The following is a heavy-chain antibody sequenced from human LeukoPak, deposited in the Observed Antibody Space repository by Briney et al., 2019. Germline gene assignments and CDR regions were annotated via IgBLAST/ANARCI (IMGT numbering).Heavy chain of an antibody. CDR2: IYHSGST. V-gene: IGHV4-39*07. CDR3: ARGGTMIVVVSFDY. J-gene: IGHJ4*02. CDR1: GGSISSSSYY. Sequence: SETLSLTCTVSGGSISSSSYYWGWIRQPPGKGLEWIGSIYHSGSTYYNPSLKSRVTISVDTSKNQFSLKLSFVTAADTAVYYCARGGTMIVVVSFDYWGQGTLVTVSS. D-gene: IGHD3-22*01.